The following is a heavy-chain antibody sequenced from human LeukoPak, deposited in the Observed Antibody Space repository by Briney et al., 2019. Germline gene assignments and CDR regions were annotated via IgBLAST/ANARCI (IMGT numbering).Heavy chain of an antibody. CDR3: ARFGYVAAVDV. V-gene: IGHV3-7*01. J-gene: IGHJ4*02. CDR1: GFSFSAYW. Sequence: GESLRLSCAASGFSFSAYWMTWVRQAPGTGLEWVANINPAGSETYYVDPVKGRFSISRDNARNLVYLQMNSLRAEDTAVYHCARFGYVAAVDVWGQGTPVTVSS. D-gene: IGHD2-15*01. CDR2: INPAGSET.